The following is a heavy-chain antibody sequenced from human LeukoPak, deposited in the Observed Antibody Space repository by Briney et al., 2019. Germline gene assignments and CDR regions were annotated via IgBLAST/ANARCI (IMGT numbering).Heavy chain of an antibody. J-gene: IGHJ3*02. Sequence: PGGSLRLSCAASGFTFDDYAMHWVRQAPGKGLEWVSGISWNSGSIGYADSVKGRFTISRDNAKNSLYLQMNSLRAEDMALYYCAKDEFVASDFTGAFDIRGQGTMVTVSS. V-gene: IGHV3-9*03. CDR1: GFTFDDYA. D-gene: IGHD2-8*02. CDR3: AKDEFVASDFTGAFDI. CDR2: ISWNSGSI.